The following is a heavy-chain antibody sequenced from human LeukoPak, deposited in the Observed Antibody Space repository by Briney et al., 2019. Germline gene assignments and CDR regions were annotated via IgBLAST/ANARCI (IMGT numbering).Heavy chain of an antibody. J-gene: IGHJ4*02. CDR3: ARDRGWLRKADY. Sequence: GGSLRLSCAASGFTFSSYEMNWVRQAPGKGLEGVSYISSSGSTIYYADSVKGRFTISRDNAKNSLYLQMNSLRAEDTAVYYCARDRGWLRKADYWGQGTLVTVSS. CDR2: ISSSGSTI. CDR1: GFTFSSYE. D-gene: IGHD5-24*01. V-gene: IGHV3-48*03.